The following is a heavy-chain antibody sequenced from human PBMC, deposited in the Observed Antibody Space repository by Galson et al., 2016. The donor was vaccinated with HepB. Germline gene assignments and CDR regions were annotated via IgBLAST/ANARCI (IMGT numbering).Heavy chain of an antibody. CDR1: GFTFSSYS. J-gene: IGHJ6*03. D-gene: IGHD4-11*01. CDR3: ARAAHTVTPAYYYYYMDV. Sequence: SLRLSCAASGFTFSSYSMNWVRQAPGKGLEWVSSISSSSTYIYYADSVKGRFTIPRDNAKNSLYLQMNSLRAEDTAVYYCARAAHTVTPAYYYYYMDVWGKGTTVTFTS. CDR2: ISSSSTYI. V-gene: IGHV3-21*01.